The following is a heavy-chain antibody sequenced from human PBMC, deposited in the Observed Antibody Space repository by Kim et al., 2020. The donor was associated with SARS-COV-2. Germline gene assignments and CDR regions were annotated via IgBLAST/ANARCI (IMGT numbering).Heavy chain of an antibody. J-gene: IGHJ6*02. CDR1: GYSFINYH. V-gene: IGHV1-46*01. CDR3: ARLALVGGLDV. CDR2: INPSGATT. Sequence: ASVKVSCKASGYSFINYHMHWVRQAPGQGLEWMGIINPSGATTSYAQNFQGRVTANRDTSTSTVFMELRSLTSEDTAVYYCARLALVGGLDVWGQGTTVTVSS. D-gene: IGHD2-8*02.